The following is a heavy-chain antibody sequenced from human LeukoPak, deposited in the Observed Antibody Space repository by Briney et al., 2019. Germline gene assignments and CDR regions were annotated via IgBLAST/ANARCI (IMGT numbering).Heavy chain of an antibody. D-gene: IGHD2-21*02. CDR2: INHSGST. V-gene: IGHV4-34*01. Sequence: SETLSLTCAVYGGSFSGYYWSWIRQPPGKGLEWIGEINHSGSTNYNPSLKSRVTISVDTSKNQFSLKLSSVTAADTAVYYCAGGPIVVVTARTFDYWGQGTLVTVSS. J-gene: IGHJ4*02. CDR3: AGGPIVVVTARTFDY. CDR1: GGSFSGYY.